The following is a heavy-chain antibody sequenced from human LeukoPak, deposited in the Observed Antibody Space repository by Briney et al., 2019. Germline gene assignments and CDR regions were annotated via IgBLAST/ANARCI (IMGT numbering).Heavy chain of an antibody. J-gene: IGHJ4*02. CDR2: ISSSSSTI. CDR1: GFTFSSYS. CDR3: ARVHAAYPFDY. Sequence: GGSLRLSCAASGFTFSSYSMNWVRQAPGKGLEWVSYISSSSSTIYYADSVKGRFTISRDNAKNSLYPQMNSLRAEDTAVYYCARVHAAYPFDYWGQGTLVTVSS. V-gene: IGHV3-48*01. D-gene: IGHD2-15*01.